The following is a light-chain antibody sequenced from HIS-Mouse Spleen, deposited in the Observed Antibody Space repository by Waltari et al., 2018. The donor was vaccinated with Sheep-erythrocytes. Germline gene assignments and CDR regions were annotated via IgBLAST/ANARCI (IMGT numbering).Light chain of an antibody. CDR3: QVWDSSSDHPYV. V-gene: IGLV3-21*02. CDR1: NIGSKS. Sequence: SYVLTQPPSVSVAPGQTARITCGGNNIGSKSVHWYQQKPGQAPVLVVYDDSDRPSGIPGRFSGSNAGNTGTLTISRVEAGDEADYYCQVWDSSSDHPYVFGTGTKVTVL. CDR2: DDS. J-gene: IGLJ1*01.